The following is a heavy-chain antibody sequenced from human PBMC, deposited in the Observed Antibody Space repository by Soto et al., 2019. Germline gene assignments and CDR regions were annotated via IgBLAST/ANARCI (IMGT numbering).Heavy chain of an antibody. D-gene: IGHD5-12*01. CDR3: AKMVHGGYVPYFDS. V-gene: IGHV3-23*01. CDR1: GFTFTSYA. Sequence: PGGSLRLSCEASGFTFTSYAMSWVRQAPGKGLEWVSATSGSGDTTYYADSVKGRFTISRDNSEKRLYLQMNSLRAEDTAVYYCAKMVHGGYVPYFDSWGQGTLVTVSS. J-gene: IGHJ4*02. CDR2: TSGSGDTT.